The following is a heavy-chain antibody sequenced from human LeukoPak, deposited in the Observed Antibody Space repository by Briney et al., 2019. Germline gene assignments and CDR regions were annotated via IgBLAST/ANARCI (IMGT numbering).Heavy chain of an antibody. CDR3: ARGARVGYCSGGSCYGGWFDP. CDR2: INHSGST. CDR1: GGSFSGYY. V-gene: IGHV4-34*01. D-gene: IGHD2-15*01. J-gene: IGHJ5*02. Sequence: SETLSLTCAVYGGSFSGYYWSWIRQPPGKGLEWIGEINHSGSTNYNPSLKSRVTISVDTSKNQFSLKLSSVTAADTAVYYCARGARVGYCSGGSCYGGWFDPWGQGTLVTVSS.